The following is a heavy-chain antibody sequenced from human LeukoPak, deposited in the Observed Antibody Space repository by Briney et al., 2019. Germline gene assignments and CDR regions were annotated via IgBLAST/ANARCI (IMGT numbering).Heavy chain of an antibody. V-gene: IGHV1-2*02. CDR1: GYTFNNYY. J-gene: IGHJ5*02. Sequence: GASVKVSCKASGYTFNNYYIHWVRRAPGQGLEWMGWINPDSGDTNYAQKFQGRVTMTRDTSINTLYMELSRLTYDDTAIFYCTREARAGNWFDPWGQGTLITVS. CDR2: INPDSGDT. D-gene: IGHD5-12*01. CDR3: TREARAGNWFDP.